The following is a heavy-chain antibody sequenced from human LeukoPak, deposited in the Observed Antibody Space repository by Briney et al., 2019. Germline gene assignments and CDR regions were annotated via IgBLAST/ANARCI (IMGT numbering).Heavy chain of an antibody. CDR3: ARDYPLGPISDSSGWYYFDY. Sequence: SQTLSLTCAISGDSVSSNSAAWNWIRQSPSRGLEWLGRTYYRSKWYNDYAVSVKSRITINPDISKNQFSLQLNSVTPEDTAVYYCARDYPLGPISDSSGWYYFDYWGQGTLVTVSS. CDR2: TYYRSKWYN. J-gene: IGHJ4*02. CDR1: GDSVSSNSAA. D-gene: IGHD6-19*01. V-gene: IGHV6-1*01.